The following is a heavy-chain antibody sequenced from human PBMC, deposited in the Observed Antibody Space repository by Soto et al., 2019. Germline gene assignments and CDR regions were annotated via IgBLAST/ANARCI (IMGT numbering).Heavy chain of an antibody. CDR1: GFTFNTFA. Sequence: WGSLRLSCAASGFTFNTFAMNWVRQAPGKGLEWVASISGSGGTTYYADSVKGRFTISRDTSKNTLYLQMNSLSAEDTAVYYCAKGFIALVTAIRPDDNIGVWGPGIMVTV. V-gene: IGHV3-23*01. J-gene: IGHJ3*01. CDR3: AKGFIALVTAIRPDDNIGV. CDR2: ISGSGGTT. D-gene: IGHD2-21*02.